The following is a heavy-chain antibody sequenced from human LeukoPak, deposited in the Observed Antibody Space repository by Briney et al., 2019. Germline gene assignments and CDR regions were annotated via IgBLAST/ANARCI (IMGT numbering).Heavy chain of an antibody. D-gene: IGHD1-26*01. V-gene: IGHV3-7*03. CDR3: ARDRAYSAFDY. CDR1: GFIFSNYG. J-gene: IGHJ4*02. CDR2: INPDGSEK. Sequence: GGSLRLSCTASGFIFSNYGFTWVRQAPGRGLERVAIINPDGSEKYYLESLKGRITISRDNAENSVHLQMNSLKAEDTAIYYCARDRAYSAFDYWGQGTLVTVSS.